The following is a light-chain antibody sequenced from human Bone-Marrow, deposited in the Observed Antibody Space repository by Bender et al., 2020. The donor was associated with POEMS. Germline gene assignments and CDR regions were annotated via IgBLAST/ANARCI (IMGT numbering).Light chain of an antibody. J-gene: IGLJ1*01. CDR1: SSDVGTYNL. Sequence: QSALTQPASVSGSPGQSITISCTGSSSDVGTYNLVSWYQQHPGDAPQLIIYEGTKRPSGVSNRFSGSKSGNTASLTISGLQAEDEADYYCQSYDSSLSGYVFGTGTKVTVL. V-gene: IGLV2-14*02. CDR3: QSYDSSLSGYV. CDR2: EGT.